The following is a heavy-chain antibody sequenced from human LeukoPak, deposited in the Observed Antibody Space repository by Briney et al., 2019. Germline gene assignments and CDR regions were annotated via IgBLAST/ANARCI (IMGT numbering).Heavy chain of an antibody. CDR2: VYYSGST. D-gene: IGHD3-10*01. CDR1: GGSISSYY. CDR3: ARSQTERITMVRGVIGAFDI. Sequence: KTSETLSLTCTVSGGSISSYYWSWLRQPPGKGLEWIGYVYYSGSTNYNPSLKSRVTISVDTSKNQFSLKLSSVTAADTAVYYCARSQTERITMVRGVIGAFDIWGQGTMVTVSS. J-gene: IGHJ3*02. V-gene: IGHV4-59*01.